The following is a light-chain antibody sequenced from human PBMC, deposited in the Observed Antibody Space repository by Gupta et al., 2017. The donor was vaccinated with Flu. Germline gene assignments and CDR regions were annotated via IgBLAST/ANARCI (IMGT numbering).Light chain of an antibody. J-gene: IGKJ1*01. CDR3: QQYNSYPWT. CDR2: KAS. Sequence: PATRSASVGDRVTITCLASQSISSWLAWYQQKPGKAPKLLIYKASSLESGVPSRFSGSGSGTEFTLTISSLQPDDFATYYCQQYNSYPWTFGQGTKVEIK. CDR1: QSISSW. V-gene: IGKV1-5*03.